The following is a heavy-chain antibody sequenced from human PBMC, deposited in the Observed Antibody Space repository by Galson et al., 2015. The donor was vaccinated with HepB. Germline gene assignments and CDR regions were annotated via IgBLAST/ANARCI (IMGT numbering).Heavy chain of an antibody. V-gene: IGHV3-33*01. D-gene: IGHD6-13*01. CDR2: IWYDGSNK. CDR3: ARVLRRYGIAAAGPFDY. J-gene: IGHJ3*01. Sequence: SLRLSCAASGFTFSSYGMHWVRQAPGKGLEWVAVIWYDGSNKYYAGSVKGRFTISRDNSKNTLYLQMNSLRAEDTAVYYCARVLRRYGIAAAGPFDYWGQGTMVTVSS. CDR1: GFTFSSYG.